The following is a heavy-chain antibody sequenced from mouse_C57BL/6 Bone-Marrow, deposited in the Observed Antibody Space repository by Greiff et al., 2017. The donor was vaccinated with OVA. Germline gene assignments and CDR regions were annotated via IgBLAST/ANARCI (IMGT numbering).Heavy chain of an antibody. V-gene: IGHV14-4*01. D-gene: IGHD1-1*01. Sequence: VQLQQSGAELVRPGASVKLSCTASGFNIKDDYMHWVKQRPEQGLEWIGWIDPENGDTEYASKFQGKATITAETSSNTAYLQLSSLTSEDTAVYYCTTFTTVVKGYFDYWGQGTTLTVSS. CDR2: IDPENGDT. J-gene: IGHJ2*01. CDR3: TTFTTVVKGYFDY. CDR1: GFNIKDDY.